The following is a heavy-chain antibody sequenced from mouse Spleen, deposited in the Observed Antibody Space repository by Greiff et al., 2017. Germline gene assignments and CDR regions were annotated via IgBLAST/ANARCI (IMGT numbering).Heavy chain of an antibody. J-gene: IGHJ2*01. CDR1: GFTFSSYA. V-gene: IGHV5-9-3*01. CDR2: ISSGGSYT. D-gene: IGHD1-1*01. CDR3: ARETTVVTRDYFDY. Sequence: EVHLVESGGGLVKPGGSLKLSCAASGFTFSSYAMSWVRQTPEKRLEWVATISSGGSYTYYPDSVKGRFTISRDNAKNTLYLQMSSLRSSDTDMYDCARETTVVTRDYFDYWGQGTTLTVSS.